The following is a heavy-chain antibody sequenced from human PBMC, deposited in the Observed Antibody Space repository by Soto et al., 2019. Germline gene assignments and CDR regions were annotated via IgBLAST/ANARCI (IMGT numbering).Heavy chain of an antibody. V-gene: IGHV3-23*01. D-gene: IGHD2-15*01. J-gene: IGHJ5*02. CDR2: IRGSGGST. CDR1: GFNFSNYA. CDR3: AKQDIHTTYPFDP. Sequence: RGSLRLSCAASGFNFSNYAMSWVRQAPGKGLEWVSAIRGSGGSTYYADSVKGRFTISRDNSKNTLYLQMDSLRAEDTAVYYCAKQDIHTTYPFDPWGQGTLVTVSS.